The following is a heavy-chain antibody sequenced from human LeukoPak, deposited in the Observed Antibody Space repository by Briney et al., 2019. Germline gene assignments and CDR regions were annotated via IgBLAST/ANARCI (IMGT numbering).Heavy chain of an antibody. CDR2: IKSKTDGGTT. CDR3: TKIPDYGDYFDY. Sequence: GGSLRLSCAASGFTVSDNYMSWVRQAPGKGLEWVGRIKSKTDGGTTDYAAPVKGRFTISRDDSKNTLYLQMNSLKTEDTAVYYCTKIPDYGDYFDYWGQGTLVTVSS. D-gene: IGHD4-17*01. CDR1: GFTVSDNY. V-gene: IGHV3-15*01. J-gene: IGHJ4*02.